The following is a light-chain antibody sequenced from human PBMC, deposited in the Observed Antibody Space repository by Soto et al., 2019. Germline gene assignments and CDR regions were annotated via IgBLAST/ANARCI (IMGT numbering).Light chain of an antibody. V-gene: IGLV3-21*02. J-gene: IGLJ1*01. CDR2: DDS. CDR3: QVWDSSSDHLYV. Sequence: SYDLTQPPSVSVAPGQTARITCGGNNIGSKSVHWYQQKPGQAPVLVVYDDSDRPSGISERFSGSNSGNTATLTISRVEAGDEADYYCQVWDSSSDHLYVFGTGTKVTVL. CDR1: NIGSKS.